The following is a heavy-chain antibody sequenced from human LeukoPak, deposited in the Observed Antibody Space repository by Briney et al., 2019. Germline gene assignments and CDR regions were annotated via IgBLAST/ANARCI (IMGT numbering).Heavy chain of an antibody. V-gene: IGHV3-30-3*01. CDR1: GFTFSSYA. Sequence: PGGSLRLSCAASGFTFSSYAMHWVRQAPGKGLEWVAVISYDGSNKYYADSVKGRFTISRDNSKNTLYPQMNSLRAEDTAVYYCARERQRIVGYWGQGTLVTVFS. CDR3: ARERQRIVGY. CDR2: ISYDGSNK. D-gene: IGHD2-15*01. J-gene: IGHJ4*02.